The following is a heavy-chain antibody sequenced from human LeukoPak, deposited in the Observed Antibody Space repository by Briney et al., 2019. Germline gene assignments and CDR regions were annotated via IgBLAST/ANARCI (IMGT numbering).Heavy chain of an antibody. V-gene: IGHV4-34*01. CDR2: INHSGST. Sequence: SETLSLTCAVYGGSFSGYYWSWIRQPPGKGLEWIGEINHSGSTNYNPSLKSRVTISVDTSKNQFSLKLSSVTAADTAVYYCATRGYSYAFWGQGTLVTVSS. CDR1: GGSFSGYY. D-gene: IGHD5-18*01. CDR3: ATRGYSYAF. J-gene: IGHJ4*02.